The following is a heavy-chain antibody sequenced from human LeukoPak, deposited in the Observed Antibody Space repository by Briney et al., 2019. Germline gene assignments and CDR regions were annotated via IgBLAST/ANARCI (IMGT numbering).Heavy chain of an antibody. D-gene: IGHD3-22*01. CDR3: ARDPSGHYDSSAPWDS. CDR1: GFSFSSYG. V-gene: IGHV3-7*03. J-gene: IGHJ5*02. CDR2: IKQDGSEK. Sequence: GGSLRLSCAASGFSFSSYGMSWVRQAPGKGLEWVANIKQDGSEKHYVDSVKGRFTISRDNAENSLYLQMNSLRAEDTAVYYCARDPSGHYDSSAPWDSWGQGTLVTVSS.